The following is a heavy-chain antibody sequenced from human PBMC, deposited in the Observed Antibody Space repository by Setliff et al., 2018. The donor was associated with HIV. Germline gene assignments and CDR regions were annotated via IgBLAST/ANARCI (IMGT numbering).Heavy chain of an antibody. CDR3: ARSPRIGVAGEFEY. J-gene: IGHJ4*02. D-gene: IGHD6-19*01. Sequence: SETPSLTCTVSGGSISSYYWSWIRQPPGKGLEWIGYIYTSGSVNYNPSLNSRVTISVDTSKNQFSLKVNSVTAADTAVYYCARSPRIGVAGEFEYWGQGTLVTVSS. CDR1: GGSISSYY. CDR2: IYTSGSV. V-gene: IGHV4-4*09.